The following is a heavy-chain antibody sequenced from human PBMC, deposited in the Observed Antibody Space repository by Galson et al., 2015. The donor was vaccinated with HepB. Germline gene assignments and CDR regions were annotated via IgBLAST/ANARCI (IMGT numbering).Heavy chain of an antibody. J-gene: IGHJ4*02. D-gene: IGHD3-3*01. CDR3: VKGQDIVVPAAAHYDFWSGYYRGHYFDY. Sequence: SLRLSCAASGFTFSSYAMHWVRQAPGKGLEYVSAISSNGGSTYYADSVKGRFIISRDNSKNTLYLQMSSLRAEDTAVYYCVKGQDIVVPAAAHYDFWSGYYRGHYFDYWGQGTLVTVSS. CDR2: ISSNGGST. V-gene: IGHV3-64D*06. CDR1: GFTFSSYA.